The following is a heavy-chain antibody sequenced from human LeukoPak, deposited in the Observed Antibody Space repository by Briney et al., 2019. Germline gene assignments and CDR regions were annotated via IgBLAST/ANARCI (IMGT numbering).Heavy chain of an antibody. CDR1: GDSISSDIW. CDR2: IYYSGST. D-gene: IGHD6-6*01. Sequence: SGTLSLTCAVSGDSISSDIWWNWVRQPPGQGLEWIGYIYYSGSTYYNPSLKSRVTISVDTSKNQFSLKLSSVTAADTAVYYCARGPPFSSSSPLYYYYGMDVWGQGTTVTVSS. CDR3: ARGPPFSSSSPLYYYYGMDV. J-gene: IGHJ6*02. V-gene: IGHV4-30-4*01.